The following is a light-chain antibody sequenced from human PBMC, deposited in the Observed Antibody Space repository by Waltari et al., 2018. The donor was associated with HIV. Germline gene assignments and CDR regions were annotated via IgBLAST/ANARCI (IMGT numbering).Light chain of an antibody. CDR3: QSADSSGTYV. V-gene: IGLV3-25*03. J-gene: IGLJ1*01. CDR1: ALPNQY. CDR2: KDT. Sequence: SSELTQPPSLSVSPGQTARITCSGDALPNQYAHWYQQRAGQAPVLVIYKDTERPSVIPERCSGSSSGTTVTLTISGVQAEDEADYYCQSADSSGTYVFGTGTKVTVL.